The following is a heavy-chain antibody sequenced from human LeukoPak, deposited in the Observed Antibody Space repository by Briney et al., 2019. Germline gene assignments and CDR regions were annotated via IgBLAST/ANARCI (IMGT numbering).Heavy chain of an antibody. D-gene: IGHD2-2*02. V-gene: IGHV4-59*08. J-gene: IGHJ4*02. CDR3: ARRYTASLGERFDY. CDR1: GGSISNYY. Sequence: SETLSLTCTVSGGSISNYYWTCIRQPPGKGLEWIGYIYYSGSTNYNPSLSSRVTISLDTSKNQFSLMLRSLTAADTAVYYYARRYTASLGERFDYWGQGTLVTVSS. CDR2: IYYSGST.